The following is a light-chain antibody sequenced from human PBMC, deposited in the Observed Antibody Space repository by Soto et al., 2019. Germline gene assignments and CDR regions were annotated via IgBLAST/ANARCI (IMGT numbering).Light chain of an antibody. Sequence: EIVLTQSPATLSLSEGERATLSCRASQSVSSYLAWYQQKPGQAPRLLIYDASTRATGIPDRFSGSGSGTDFTLTISRLEPEDFAVYYCQQSGSSVTFGQGTRLEIK. CDR1: QSVSSY. CDR3: QQSGSSVT. J-gene: IGKJ5*01. CDR2: DAS. V-gene: IGKV3-20*01.